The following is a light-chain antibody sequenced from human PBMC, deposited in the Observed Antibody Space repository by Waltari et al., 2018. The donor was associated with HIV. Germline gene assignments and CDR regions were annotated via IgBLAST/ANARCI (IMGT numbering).Light chain of an antibody. CDR3: CSYAGSYTFWV. V-gene: IGLV2-11*01. Sequence: QSALTQPRSVSGSPGQSVTISCTGTSSDVGGYNYVSWYQQHPGKAPQLMIYDVSKRPSGVPDRFSGSKSGNTASLTISGLQAEDEADYYCCSYAGSYTFWVFGGGTEVTVL. CDR1: SSDVGGYNY. CDR2: DVS. J-gene: IGLJ3*02.